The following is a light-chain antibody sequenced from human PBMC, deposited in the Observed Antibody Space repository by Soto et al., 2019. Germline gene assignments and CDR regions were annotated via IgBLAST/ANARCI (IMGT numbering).Light chain of an antibody. CDR2: DAS. CDR3: QQYGSAST. V-gene: IGKV1-5*01. Sequence: IQMTQSPSTLSASVGDRVTITCRASQRISSRLAWYQQKPGKAPKLLIYDASSLESVVPSGISGGAAGTDFTLTISMQQADVFATYYCQQYGSASTFGQGTKVEI. CDR1: QRISSR. J-gene: IGKJ1*01.